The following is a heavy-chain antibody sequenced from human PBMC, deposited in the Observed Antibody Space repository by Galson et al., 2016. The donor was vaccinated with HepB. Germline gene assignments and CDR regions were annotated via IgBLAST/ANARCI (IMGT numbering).Heavy chain of an antibody. CDR1: GFTFSNYA. CDR3: ARGHGDYFPANYFNY. CDR2: IRGGGDAT. Sequence: SLRLSCAASGFTFSNYATAWVRLPPGKGLEWVSTIRGGGDATYSADSVKGRFTISRDNSRSTLYLHLSSLRAEDTALYYCARGHGDYFPANYFNYWGQGTLVTVSS. J-gene: IGHJ4*02. D-gene: IGHD4-17*01. V-gene: IGHV3-23*01.